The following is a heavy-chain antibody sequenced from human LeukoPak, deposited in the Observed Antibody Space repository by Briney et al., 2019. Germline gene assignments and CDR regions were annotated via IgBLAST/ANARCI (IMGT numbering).Heavy chain of an antibody. CDR2: IYPGDSDT. V-gene: IGHV5-51*01. D-gene: IGHD3-22*01. Sequence: GESLKISCKASGYSFTSYWIGWVRQMPGKGLEWMGIIYPGDSDTRYSPSFQGQVTISADKSISTAYLQWSSLKASDTAMYYCARQYTVGYDSSGNDAFDIWGQGTMVTVSS. J-gene: IGHJ3*02. CDR1: GYSFTSYW. CDR3: ARQYTVGYDSSGNDAFDI.